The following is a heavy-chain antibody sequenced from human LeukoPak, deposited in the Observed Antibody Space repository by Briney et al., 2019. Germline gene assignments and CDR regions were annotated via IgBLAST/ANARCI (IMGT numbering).Heavy chain of an antibody. Sequence: ASVKVSCKASGYTFTSYYMHWVRQAPRQGLEWMGIVNPSGGSTSYAQRFQGRVTMTRDASTSTVYMELSSLRSEDTAVYYCARGTMLVVAEIDYWGQGTLVTVSS. V-gene: IGHV1-46*01. CDR2: VNPSGGST. CDR3: ARGTMLVVAEIDY. D-gene: IGHD3-22*01. J-gene: IGHJ4*02. CDR1: GYTFTSYY.